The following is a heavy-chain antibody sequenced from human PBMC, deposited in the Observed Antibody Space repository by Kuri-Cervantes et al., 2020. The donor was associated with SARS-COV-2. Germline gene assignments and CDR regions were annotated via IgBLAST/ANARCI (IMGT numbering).Heavy chain of an antibody. CDR3: TLTGWFDP. V-gene: IGHV3-21*01. D-gene: IGHD3-9*01. J-gene: IGHJ5*02. CDR1: GFTFSSYN. CDR2: IYSSSSYI. Sequence: GGSLKIYCAASGFTFSSYNMYWVRPAPGKGLEWVSSIYSSSSYIYYADSVKGRFTISRDNAKTTLYLQMNSLRAEDTAVYYCTLTGWFDPWGQGTLVTVSS.